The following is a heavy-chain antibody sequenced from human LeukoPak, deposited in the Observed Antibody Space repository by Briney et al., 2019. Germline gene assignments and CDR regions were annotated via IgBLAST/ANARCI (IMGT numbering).Heavy chain of an antibody. CDR1: GFTFSSYW. V-gene: IGHV3-74*01. D-gene: IGHD3-3*01. CDR3: ARAGGFLEWLLADYFDY. Sequence: AGGSLRLSCAASGFTFSSYWTHWVRQAPGKGLVWVSRINSDGSSTSYADSVKGRFTISTDNAKNTLYLQMNSLRAEDTAVYYCARAGGFLEWLLADYFDYWGQGTLVTVSS. CDR2: INSDGSST. J-gene: IGHJ4*02.